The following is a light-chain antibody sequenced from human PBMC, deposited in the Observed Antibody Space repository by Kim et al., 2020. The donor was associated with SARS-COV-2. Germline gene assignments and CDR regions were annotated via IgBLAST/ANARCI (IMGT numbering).Light chain of an antibody. CDR1: KLGDKY. Sequence: VSPRKTASLTCSGDKLGDKYACWYQQKPGQSPVLVIYQDSKRPSGIPERFSCSNSGNTATLTISGTQAIDEADYYCQAWDSSTEVFGTGTKVTVL. J-gene: IGLJ1*01. CDR3: QAWDSSTEV. V-gene: IGLV3-1*01. CDR2: QDS.